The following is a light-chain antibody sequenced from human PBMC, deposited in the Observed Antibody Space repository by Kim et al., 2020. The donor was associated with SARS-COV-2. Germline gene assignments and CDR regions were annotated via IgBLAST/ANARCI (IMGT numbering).Light chain of an antibody. CDR1: NIESKS. J-gene: IGLJ3*02. Sequence: PGKTARITCGGNNIESKSVHRYQQKPGQAPVLVIYYDSDRPSGIPERFSGSSSGNTATLTISRVEAGDEADYYCQVWDSSSDHPVFGGGTQLTVL. CDR2: YDS. CDR3: QVWDSSSDHPV. V-gene: IGLV3-21*04.